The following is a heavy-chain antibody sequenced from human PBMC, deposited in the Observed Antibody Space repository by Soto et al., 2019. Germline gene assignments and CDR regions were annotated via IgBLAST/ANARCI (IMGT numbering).Heavy chain of an antibody. CDR1: GGSFSGYY. V-gene: IGHV4-34*01. D-gene: IGHD1-26*01. J-gene: IGHJ3*02. CDR2: INHSGST. Sequence: ASETLSLTCAVFGGSFSGYYWSWIRQPPGKGLEWIGEINHSGSTNYNPSLKSRVTISVDTSKNQFSLKLSSVTAADTAVYYCARAPPLVGATSWAFDIWGQGTMVTVSS. CDR3: ARAPPLVGATSWAFDI.